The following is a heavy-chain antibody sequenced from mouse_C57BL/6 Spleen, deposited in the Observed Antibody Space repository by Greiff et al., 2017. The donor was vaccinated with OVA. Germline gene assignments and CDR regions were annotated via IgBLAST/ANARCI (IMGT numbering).Heavy chain of an antibody. CDR2: IYPRSGNT. V-gene: IGHV1-81*01. CDR1: GSTFTSYG. CDR3: ARSYYGSNYAMDY. J-gene: IGHJ4*01. Sequence: VQLQQSGAELARPGASVKLSCKASGSTFTSYGISWVTPRTGPGLEWIGEIYPRSGNTYYNEKFKGKATLTADKSSSTAYMELRSLTSEDSAVYFCARSYYGSNYAMDYWGQGTSVTVSS. D-gene: IGHD1-1*01.